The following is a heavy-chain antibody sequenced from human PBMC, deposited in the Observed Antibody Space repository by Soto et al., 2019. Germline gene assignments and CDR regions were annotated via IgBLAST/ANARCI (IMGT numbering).Heavy chain of an antibody. CDR3: ARDSHHSTGWYDPHKWFDP. J-gene: IGHJ5*02. CDR1: GFTFSSYG. V-gene: IGHV3-33*01. CDR2: IWYDGSNK. Sequence: GGSLRLSCAASGFTFSSYGMHWVRQAPGKGLEWVAVIWYDGSNKYYADSVKGRFTISRDNSKNTLYLQMNSLRAEDTAVYYCARDSHHSTGWYDPHKWFDPWGQGTLVTVSS. D-gene: IGHD6-19*01.